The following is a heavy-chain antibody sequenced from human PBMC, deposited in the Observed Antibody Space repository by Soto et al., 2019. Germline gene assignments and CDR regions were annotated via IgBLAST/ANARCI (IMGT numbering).Heavy chain of an antibody. CDR1: GYTFTGYY. Sequence: QVQLVQSGAEVKKPGASVKVSCKASGYTFTGYYMHWVRQAPGQGLEWMGWINPNSGGTNYAQKFGGGVTMTRDTSISTAERERSGVRADDTALYYWARGRAVGRGAFAPWGQGPLVTVSS. V-gene: IGHV1-2*02. CDR3: ARGRAVGRGAFAP. D-gene: IGHD3-10*01. J-gene: IGHJ5*02. CDR2: INPNSGGT.